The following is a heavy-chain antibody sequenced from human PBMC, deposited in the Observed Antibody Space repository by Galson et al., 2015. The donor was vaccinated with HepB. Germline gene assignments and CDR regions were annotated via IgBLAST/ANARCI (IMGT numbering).Heavy chain of an antibody. CDR2: LWSDGVKK. CDR3: ARDVNYHGYDC. CDR1: GFTVSNHG. D-gene: IGHD1-7*01. Sequence: SLRLSCAASGFTVSNHGMHWVRQAPGKGLEWVAVLWSDGVKKHYADSVKGRFTISRDDSKNTLHLQMDRLRAEDTAVYYCARDVNYHGYDCWGQGTLVTVSS. J-gene: IGHJ4*02. V-gene: IGHV3-33*01.